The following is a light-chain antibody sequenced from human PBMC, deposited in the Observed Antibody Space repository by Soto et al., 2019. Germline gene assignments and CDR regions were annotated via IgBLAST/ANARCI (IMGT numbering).Light chain of an antibody. V-gene: IGKV3-11*01. Sequence: EIVLTQSPATLSLSPGERATLSCRASHNVSSYLAWYQQKPGQAPGLLIYDASNRAAGIPARFSGSGSGTDFTLTISSLETEDCAVYYCQQRSYWPITFGQGKRLEIK. CDR2: DAS. CDR1: HNVSSY. CDR3: QQRSYWPIT. J-gene: IGKJ5*01.